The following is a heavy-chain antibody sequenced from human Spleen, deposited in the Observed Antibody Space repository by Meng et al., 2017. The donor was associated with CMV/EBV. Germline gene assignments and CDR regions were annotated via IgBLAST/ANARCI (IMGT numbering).Heavy chain of an antibody. J-gene: IGHJ4*02. CDR2: IGHGGST. D-gene: IGHD3-3*01. V-gene: IGHV4-34*01. CDR1: ESLSDYF. CDR3: ARASLFGVVIMDYYFDY. Sequence: ESLSDYFLNGSRQSPGKGLEWIGDIGHGGSTNYDPSLKSRVTISVDTSKKQFSLRLKSVTTADTAVYYCARASLFGVVIMDYYFDYWGQGSLVTVSS.